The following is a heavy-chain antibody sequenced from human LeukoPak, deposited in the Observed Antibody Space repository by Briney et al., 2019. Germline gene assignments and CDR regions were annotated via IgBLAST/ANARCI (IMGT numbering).Heavy chain of an antibody. Sequence: SETLSLTCTVSGGSISSYYWSWIRQPPGKGLEWIGYIYYSGSTNYNPSLKSRVTISVDTSKNQFSLKLSSVTAADTAVYYCASTYYYDSSSYYPFWGQGTLVTVSS. CDR1: GGSISSYY. V-gene: IGHV4-59*01. J-gene: IGHJ4*02. CDR3: ASTYYYDSSSYYPF. D-gene: IGHD3-22*01. CDR2: IYYSGST.